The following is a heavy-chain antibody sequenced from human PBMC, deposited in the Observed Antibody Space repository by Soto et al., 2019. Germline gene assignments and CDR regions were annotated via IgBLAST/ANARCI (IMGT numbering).Heavy chain of an antibody. D-gene: IGHD2-21*02. J-gene: IGHJ4*02. CDR2: ISGDRAYI. V-gene: IGHV3-48*02. CDR1: GFTFSAYS. Sequence: PGGSLRLSCVASGFTFSAYSMNWVRHAPGKGLEWLSYISGDRAYIYYADSVRGRFTISRDNAENSLYLQMDNPRDEDTALYYCARQVYTVVTPMDFWGQGTLVTVSS. CDR3: ARQVYTVVTPMDF.